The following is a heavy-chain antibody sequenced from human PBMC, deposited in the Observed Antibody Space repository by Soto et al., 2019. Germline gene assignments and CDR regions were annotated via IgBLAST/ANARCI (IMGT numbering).Heavy chain of an antibody. D-gene: IGHD6-13*01. Sequence: ASVKVSCKASGYTFTSYAMHWVRQAPGQRLEWMGWINAGNGNTKYSQKFQGRVTITRDTSASTAYMELSSLRSEDTAVYYCARVEYIAAAGIEYYFDYWGQGTLVTVS. CDR3: ARVEYIAAAGIEYYFDY. J-gene: IGHJ4*02. V-gene: IGHV1-3*01. CDR2: INAGNGNT. CDR1: GYTFTSYA.